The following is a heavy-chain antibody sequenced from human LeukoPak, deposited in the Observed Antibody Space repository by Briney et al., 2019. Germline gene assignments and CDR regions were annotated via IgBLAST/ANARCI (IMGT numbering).Heavy chain of an antibody. CDR1: GYTFTSYA. CDR2: INAGNGNT. D-gene: IGHD3-10*01. CDR3: ARGGVREILWFGELFEDYYYMDV. V-gene: IGHV1-3*03. J-gene: IGHJ6*03. Sequence: GGSLRLSCAASGYTFTSYAMHWVRQAPGQRLEWMGWINAGNGNTKYSQEFQGRVTITRDTSASTAYMELSSLRSEDMAVYYCARGGVREILWFGELFEDYYYMDVWGKGTTVTVSS.